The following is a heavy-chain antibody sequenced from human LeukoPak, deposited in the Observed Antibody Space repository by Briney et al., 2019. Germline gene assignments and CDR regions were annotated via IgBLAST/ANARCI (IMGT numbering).Heavy chain of an antibody. CDR2: ISAFNGNT. V-gene: IGHV1-18*01. J-gene: IGHJ4*02. D-gene: IGHD1-26*01. CDR1: GYIFNSYG. CDR3: ARDPVGANGVFDY. Sequence: AASVKVSCKASGYIFNSYGISWVRQAPGQGLEWMGWISAFNGNTSYAQKFQGRVTMTTGTSTNTAYMELRSLSSDDTAVYFCARDPVGANGVFDYWGQGTLVTVSS.